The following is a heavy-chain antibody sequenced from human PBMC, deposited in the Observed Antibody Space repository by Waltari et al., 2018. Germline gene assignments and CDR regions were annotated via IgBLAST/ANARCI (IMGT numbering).Heavy chain of an antibody. J-gene: IGHJ1*01. CDR3: ARDLGSWWAGGGRH. V-gene: IGHV3-48*01. Sequence: EVQLVESGGGLVQPGGSLRLSCAASGFTFSSYSMNWVRQAPGKGLEWVSYISSSSSTIYYADSVKGRFTISRDNAKNSLYLQMNSLRAEDTAVYYCARDLGSWWAGGGRHWGQGTLVTVSS. CDR2: ISSSSSTI. D-gene: IGHD6-13*01. CDR1: GFTFSSYS.